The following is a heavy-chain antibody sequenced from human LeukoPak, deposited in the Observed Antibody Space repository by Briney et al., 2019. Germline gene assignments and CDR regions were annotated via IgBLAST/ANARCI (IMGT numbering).Heavy chain of an antibody. CDR2: IYTSGST. J-gene: IGHJ4*02. D-gene: IGHD2-2*01. V-gene: IGHV4-4*07. CDR3: ARDAGFCSSTSCYKVFDY. CDR1: GGSISSYY. Sequence: SETLSLTCTVSGGSISSYYWSWIRQPAGKGLEWIGRIYTSGSTNYNPSLKSRVTMSVDTSKNQFSLKLSSVTAADTAVYYCARDAGFCSSTSCYKVFDYWGQGTLVTVSS.